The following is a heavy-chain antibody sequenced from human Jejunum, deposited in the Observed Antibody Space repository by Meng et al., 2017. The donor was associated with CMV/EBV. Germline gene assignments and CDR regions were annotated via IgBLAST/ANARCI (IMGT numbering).Heavy chain of an antibody. D-gene: IGHD2-2*01. Sequence: TCSGSAIQWGRQADGKGLERVGRRRSKTDKYATAYAASVKGRFTIDRDESKNTAYLQMNSLKAEDTALYYCTRVVPAASTAFFDYWGQGTLVTVSS. CDR3: TRVVPAASTAFFDY. CDR1: TCSGSA. CDR2: RRSKTDKYAT. J-gene: IGHJ4*02. V-gene: IGHV3-73*01.